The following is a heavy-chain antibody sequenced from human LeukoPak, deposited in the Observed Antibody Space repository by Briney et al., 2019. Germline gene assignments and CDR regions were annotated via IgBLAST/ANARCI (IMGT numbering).Heavy chain of an antibody. D-gene: IGHD1-1*01. Sequence: SVKVSCKASGGTFSSYAISWVRQAPGQGLEWMGGIIPIFGTANYAQKFQGRVTITADESTSTAYMELSSLRSEDTAVYYCARDCEESTTGTTGFVYWGQGTLVTVSS. CDR3: ARDCEESTTGTTGFVY. CDR1: GGTFSSYA. J-gene: IGHJ4*02. CDR2: IIPIFGTA. V-gene: IGHV1-69*01.